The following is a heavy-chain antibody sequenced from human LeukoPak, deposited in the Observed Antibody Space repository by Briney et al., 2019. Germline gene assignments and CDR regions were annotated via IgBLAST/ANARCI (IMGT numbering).Heavy chain of an antibody. CDR3: ARSVVGATTPVDY. J-gene: IGHJ4*02. CDR2: IYYSGST. V-gene: IGHV4-59*12. Sequence: SETLSLTCTVSGGSISSYYWSWIRQPPGKGLEWIGYIYYSGSTNYNPSLKSRVTISVDTSKNQFSLKLSSVTAADTAVYYCARSVVGATTPVDYWGQGTLVTVSS. D-gene: IGHD2-15*01. CDR1: GGSISSYY.